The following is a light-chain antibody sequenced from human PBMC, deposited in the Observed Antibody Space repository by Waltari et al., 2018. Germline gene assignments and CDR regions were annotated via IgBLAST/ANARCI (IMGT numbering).Light chain of an antibody. V-gene: IGLV2-14*01. CDR2: EVS. CDR3: SSYTSSSTLV. CDR1: SRDVGGYNY. Sequence: QSALTQPASVSGSPGPSITISCTGTSRDVGGYNYVSWYQQHPGKAPNLMIYEVSNRPSGVSNRFSGSKSGNTASLTISGLQAEDEADYYCSSYTSSSTLVFGGGTKLTVL. J-gene: IGLJ2*01.